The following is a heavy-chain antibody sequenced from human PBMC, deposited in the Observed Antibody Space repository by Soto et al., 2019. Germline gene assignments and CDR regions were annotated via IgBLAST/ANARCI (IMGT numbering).Heavy chain of an antibody. CDR1: GFTFSSYG. V-gene: IGHV3-33*06. CDR3: AKDGVLRYFDWLSNFDY. D-gene: IGHD3-9*01. Sequence: GGSLRLSCAASGFTFSSYGMHWVRQAPGKGLEWVAVIWYDGSNKYYADSVKGRFTISRDNSKNTLYLQMNSLRAEDTAIYYCAKDGVLRYFDWLSNFDYWGQGTLVTV. CDR2: IWYDGSNK. J-gene: IGHJ4*02.